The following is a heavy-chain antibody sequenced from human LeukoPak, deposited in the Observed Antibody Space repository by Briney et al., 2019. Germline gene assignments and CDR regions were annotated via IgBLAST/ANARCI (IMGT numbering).Heavy chain of an antibody. CDR2: ISSSSSYI. CDR3: ARDRYGGLNWFDP. CDR1: GFTFSSYS. J-gene: IGHJ5*02. V-gene: IGHV3-21*01. D-gene: IGHD4-23*01. Sequence: GGSLRLSCAASGFTFSSYSMNWVRQAPGKGLEWVSSISSSSSYIYYADSVKGRFTISRDNAKNSLYLQMNSLRAEDTAVYYCARDRYGGLNWFDPWGQGTLLTVSS.